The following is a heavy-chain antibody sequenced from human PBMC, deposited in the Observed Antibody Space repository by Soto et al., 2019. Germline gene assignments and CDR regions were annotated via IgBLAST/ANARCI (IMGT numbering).Heavy chain of an antibody. CDR1: GLAFSNYA. CDR2: ITASGYSA. D-gene: IGHD3-16*01. V-gene: IGHV3-23*01. J-gene: IGHJ4*02. CDR3: AKGDLLWDPFDF. Sequence: GGSLRLSCAASGLAFSNYAMTWVRQAPGKGLEWVSIITASGYSAYYGGAVKVRFTTSRDNSRSTLYLQMNGLRADDTAVYYCAKGDLLWDPFDFWGQGTLVTVSS.